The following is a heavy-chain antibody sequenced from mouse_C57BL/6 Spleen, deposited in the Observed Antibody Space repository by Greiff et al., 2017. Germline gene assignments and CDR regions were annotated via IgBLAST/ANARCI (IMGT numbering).Heavy chain of an antibody. D-gene: IGHD1-1*01. CDR2: FRNKANGYTT. J-gene: IGHJ4*01. V-gene: IGHV7-3*01. Sequence: EVKLVESGGGLVQPGGSLSLSCAASGFTFTTYYMSWVRQPPGKALEWLGFFRNKANGYTTEYSASVKGRFTISRVNSQSFLYLQVDALRALDSATYYGARCTNGRGDYYDMDYGGQGTSVTVSS. CDR3: ARCTNGRGDYYDMDY. CDR1: GFTFTTYY.